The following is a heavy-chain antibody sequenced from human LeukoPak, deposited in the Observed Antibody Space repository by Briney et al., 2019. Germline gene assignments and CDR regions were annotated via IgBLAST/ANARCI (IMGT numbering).Heavy chain of an antibody. CDR3: ATAVQWLVDY. Sequence: PGGSLRLSCAASGVTFSSYAMHWVRQAPGKGLEWMGGVDPEDGETIYAQKFQGRVTTTEDTSTNTAYMELSSLRSEDTAVYYCATAVQWLVDYWGQGTLVTVSS. V-gene: IGHV1-24*01. J-gene: IGHJ4*02. CDR1: GVTFSSYA. CDR2: VDPEDGET. D-gene: IGHD5-12*01.